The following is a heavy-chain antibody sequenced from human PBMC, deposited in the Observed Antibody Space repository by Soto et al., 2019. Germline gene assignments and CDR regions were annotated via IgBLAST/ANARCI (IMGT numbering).Heavy chain of an antibody. D-gene: IGHD6-13*01. CDR2: IWNDGSGY. J-gene: IGHJ6*02. V-gene: IGHV3-33*08. CDR3: ARRQISPPTRGAAAARGGMDV. Sequence: PGGSLRLSCAASGFTFDDYTMHWVRQAPGKGLEWVAVIWNDGSGYYYATSVKGRFTISRDSSKSTLYLQMSSLRVEDTAVYFCARRQISPPTRGAAAARGGMDVWGQGTTVTVSS. CDR1: GFTFDDYT.